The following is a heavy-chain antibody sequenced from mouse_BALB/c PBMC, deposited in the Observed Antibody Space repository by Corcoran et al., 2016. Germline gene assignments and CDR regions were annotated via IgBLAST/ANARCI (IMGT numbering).Heavy chain of an antibody. CDR2: INTYTGEP. J-gene: IGHJ3*01. Sequence: QIQLVQSGPELKKPGETVKISCKASGYTFTNYGMNWVKQAPGKGLKWMGWINTYTGEPTYADDFKGRFAFSLETSASTAYLQINNLKNEDTSTYVCSSTTVGATFAYWGQGTLVTVSA. CDR3: SSTTVGATFAY. CDR1: GYTFTNYG. V-gene: IGHV9-3-1*01. D-gene: IGHD1-1*01.